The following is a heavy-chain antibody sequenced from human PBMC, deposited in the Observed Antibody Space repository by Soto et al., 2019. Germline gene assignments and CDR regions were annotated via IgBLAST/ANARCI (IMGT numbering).Heavy chain of an antibody. V-gene: IGHV4-39*01. J-gene: IGHJ4*02. CDR3: ARHEAGWYFDS. D-gene: IGHD6-25*01. Sequence: KPSEILSLTCTVSRGSISSGTNYWAWIRQPPGKGLEWIANIYYSGSTFYNPSLKSRVTISLDTSKNQFSLKLRSVTAADTAVYYCARHEAGWYFDSWGQGTLVTVSS. CDR2: IYYSGST. CDR1: RGSISSGTNY.